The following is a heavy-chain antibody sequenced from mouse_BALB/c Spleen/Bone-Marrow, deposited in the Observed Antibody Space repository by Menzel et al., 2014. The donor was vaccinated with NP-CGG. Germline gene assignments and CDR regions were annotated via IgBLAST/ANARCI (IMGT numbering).Heavy chain of an antibody. V-gene: IGHV10-1*02. J-gene: IGHJ3*01. Sequence: EVMLVESGGGLVQPTGSLKLSCAASGFTFNTYAMNWVRRAPGKGLEWVARIRSKSNNYATYYADSVKDRFTISRDDSQSMLYLQINNLKAEDTAMYYCVRQNYDYAWFAYWGRGTLVTVS. CDR3: VRQNYDYAWFAY. D-gene: IGHD2-4*01. CDR1: GFTFNTYA. CDR2: IRSKSNNYAT.